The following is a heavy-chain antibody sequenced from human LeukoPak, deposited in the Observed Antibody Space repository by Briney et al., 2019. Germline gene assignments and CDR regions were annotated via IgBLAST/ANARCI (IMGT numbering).Heavy chain of an antibody. V-gene: IGHV3-30*18. CDR2: ISYDGSNK. CDR1: GFTFSSYG. D-gene: IGHD3-9*01. Sequence: GGSLRLSCAASGFTFSSYGMHWVRQAPGKGLEWVAVISYDGSNKYYADSVKGRFTISRDNSKNTLYLQMNSLRAEDTAEYYCAKQLGPGYDIYYYYGMDVWGQGTTVTVSS. J-gene: IGHJ6*02. CDR3: AKQLGPGYDIYYYYGMDV.